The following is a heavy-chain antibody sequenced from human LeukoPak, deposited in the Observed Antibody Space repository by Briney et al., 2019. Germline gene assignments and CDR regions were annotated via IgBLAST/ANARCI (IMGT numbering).Heavy chain of an antibody. J-gene: IGHJ3*02. CDR1: GGSISGYY. CDR3: ARDVIVGVVAANDI. CDR2: IYSSGST. V-gene: IGHV4-59*01. D-gene: IGHD2-15*01. Sequence: SETLSLTCTVSGGSISGYYWSWIRQPPGKGLEWIGYIYSSGSTNYNPSPKSRVTISVDTSKNQFSLELCSVTAADTAVYYCARDVIVGVVAANDIWGQGTTVTVSS.